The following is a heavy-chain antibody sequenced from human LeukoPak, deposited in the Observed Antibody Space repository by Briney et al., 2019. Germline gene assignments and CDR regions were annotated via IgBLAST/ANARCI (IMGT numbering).Heavy chain of an antibody. J-gene: IGHJ4*02. CDR1: GGSINNNNYY. CDR2: IYYSGTT. Sequence: SETLSLTCTVSGGSINNNNYYWGWIRQPPGKGLEWIASIYYSGTTYYNPSLKSRVTISLDTSRNQFSLKLSSVTAADTAVYYCESGTQQQWSSFWGQGTLVTVSS. D-gene: IGHD3-10*01. V-gene: IGHV4-39*07. CDR3: ESGTQQQWSSF.